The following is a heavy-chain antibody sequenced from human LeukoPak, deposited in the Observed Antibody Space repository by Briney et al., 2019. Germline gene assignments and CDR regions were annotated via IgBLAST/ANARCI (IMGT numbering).Heavy chain of an antibody. J-gene: IGHJ4*02. CDR1: GFTSSIYA. CDR3: AKRNSGWSLYYFDY. CDR2: ISGSGDTT. V-gene: IGHV3-23*01. Sequence: PGGSLRLSCAASGFTSSIYAMSWVRQAPGKGLEWVSAISGSGDTTHHADSVKGRFTISRDNSKNTLYLQMNSLRADDTAVYYCAKRNSGWSLYYFDYWGQGTLVTVSS. D-gene: IGHD6-19*01.